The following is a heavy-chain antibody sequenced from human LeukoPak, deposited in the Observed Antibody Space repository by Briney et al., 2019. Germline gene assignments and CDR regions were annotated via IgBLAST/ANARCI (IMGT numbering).Heavy chain of an antibody. CDR3: ARSSGSYGHAFDS. V-gene: IGHV1-2*02. Sequence: ASVKVSCKASGYTFTGYYMHWVRQAPGQGLEWMGWINPNSGGTNYAQKFQGRVTMTRDTSISTAYMELSRLRSDDTAVYYCARSSGSYGHAFDSWGQGTMVTVS. CDR1: GYTFTGYY. CDR2: INPNSGGT. D-gene: IGHD1-26*01. J-gene: IGHJ3*02.